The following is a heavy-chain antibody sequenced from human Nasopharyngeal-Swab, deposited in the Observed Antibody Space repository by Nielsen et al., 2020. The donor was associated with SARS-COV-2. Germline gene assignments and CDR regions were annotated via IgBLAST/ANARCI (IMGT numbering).Heavy chain of an antibody. CDR1: GGSFSGYY. J-gene: IGHJ4*01. D-gene: IGHD4-11*01. Sequence: GSLRLSCAVHGGSFSGYYWSWIRQPPGKGLEWIGEINHSGSTNYNPSLKSRVTISVDTSKNQFSLKLSSVTAADTAVYYCARHDYSNYNWGQGTLVTVSS. V-gene: IGHV4-34*01. CDR3: ARHDYSNYN. CDR2: INHSGST.